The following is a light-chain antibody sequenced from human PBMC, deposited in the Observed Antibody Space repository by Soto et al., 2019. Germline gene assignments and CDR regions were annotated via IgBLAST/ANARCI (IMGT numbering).Light chain of an antibody. V-gene: IGKV1-5*01. Sequence: DIQMTQSPSTLSASVGDTVTITCRASQSVSNWLAWYQQKPGKAPNLLIYDVSSFQSGVPSKFSGRGSGTRFTLTINCLQPDDFATYYCQQYSDSPCTFGQGTKVEIK. CDR3: QQYSDSPCT. CDR1: QSVSNW. J-gene: IGKJ1*01. CDR2: DVS.